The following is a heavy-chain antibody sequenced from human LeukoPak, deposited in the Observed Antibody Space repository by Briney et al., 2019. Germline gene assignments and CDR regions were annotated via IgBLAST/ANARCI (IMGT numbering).Heavy chain of an antibody. D-gene: IGHD2-15*01. J-gene: IGHJ6*04. V-gene: IGHV3-21*01. CDR2: ISISSSYI. CDR1: GFTFSSYS. Sequence: GGSLRLSCAASGFTFSSYSMNWVRQAPGKGLEWLSSISISSSYIYYADSVKGRFTISRDNAKNSLYLQMNSLRAEDTAVYYCARVPHCSGGSCYSFNYYGMDVWGKGTTVTVSS. CDR3: ARVPHCSGGSCYSFNYYGMDV.